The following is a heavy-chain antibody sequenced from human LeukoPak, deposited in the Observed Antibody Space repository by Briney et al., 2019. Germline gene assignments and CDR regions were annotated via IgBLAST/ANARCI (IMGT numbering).Heavy chain of an antibody. CDR1: GFTFSIYA. D-gene: IGHD3-10*01. CDR3: ARGTYYYATNWFDP. Sequence: GGSLRLSCAASGFTFSIYAMNWVRQAPGEGLEWVSSIGGSSSSLYYADSLKGRFTISRDNAKNALYLQLNSLRAEDTAVYYCARGTYYYATNWFDPWGQGTLVTVSS. CDR2: IGGSSSSL. V-gene: IGHV3-21*01. J-gene: IGHJ5*02.